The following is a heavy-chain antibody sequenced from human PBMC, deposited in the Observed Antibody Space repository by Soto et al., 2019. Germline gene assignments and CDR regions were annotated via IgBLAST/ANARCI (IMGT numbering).Heavy chain of an antibody. CDR3: AKGSLLEWLPLYFDY. Sequence: GGSLRLSCAASGFTFSSYGMHWVRQAPGKGLEWVAVISYDGSNKYYADSVKGRFTISRDNSKNTLYLQMNSLRAEDTAVYYCAKGSLLEWLPLYFDYWGQGTLVTVSS. CDR1: GFTFSSYG. D-gene: IGHD3-3*01. V-gene: IGHV3-30*18. CDR2: ISYDGSNK. J-gene: IGHJ4*02.